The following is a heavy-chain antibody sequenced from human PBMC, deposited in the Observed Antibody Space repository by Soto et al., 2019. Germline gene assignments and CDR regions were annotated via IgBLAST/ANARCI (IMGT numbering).Heavy chain of an antibody. CDR1: GGSISSGGYY. Sequence: SETLSLTCTVSGGSISSGGYYWSWIRQHPGKGLEWIGYIYYSGSTYYNPSLKSRVTISVDTSKNQFSLKLSSVTAADTAVYYCARVQEMATISWFDYWGQGTLVTSPQ. CDR2: IYYSGST. D-gene: IGHD5-12*01. V-gene: IGHV4-31*03. J-gene: IGHJ4*02. CDR3: ARVQEMATISWFDY.